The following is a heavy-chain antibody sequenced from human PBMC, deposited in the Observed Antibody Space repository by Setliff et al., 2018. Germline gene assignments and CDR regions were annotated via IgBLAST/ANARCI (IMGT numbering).Heavy chain of an antibody. CDR1: ALTFSSYW. D-gene: IGHD3-3*01. CDR3: RFWDGYYKNDY. CDR2: INHSGIT. Sequence: GSLRLSCAASALTFSSYWMNWVRQPPGQGPEWIVEINHSGITNYNPSLKGRVTISLDTSKNQLSLKVNSVTVADTAVYFCRFWDGYYKNDYWGQGTRVTVSS. J-gene: IGHJ4*02. V-gene: IGHV4-34*08.